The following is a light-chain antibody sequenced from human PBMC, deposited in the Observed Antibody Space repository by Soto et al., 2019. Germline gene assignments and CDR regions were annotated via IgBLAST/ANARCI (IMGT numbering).Light chain of an antibody. J-gene: IGKJ4*01. CDR1: QGISSY. CDR3: QQYYSYPLT. CDR2: AAS. V-gene: IGKV1-8*01. Sequence: ALRMTQSPSSFSASTGDRVTITCRASQGISSYLAWYQQKPGKAPKLLIYAASTLQSGVPSRVSGSGSGTDFTITISCLQSEDFATYYCQQYYSYPLTFGGGTKVEIK.